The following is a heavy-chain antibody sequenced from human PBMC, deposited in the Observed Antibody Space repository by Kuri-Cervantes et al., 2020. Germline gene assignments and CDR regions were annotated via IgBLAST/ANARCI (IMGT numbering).Heavy chain of an antibody. V-gene: IGHV3-9*01. CDR3: ARDQSNWGALSAFDI. CDR2: ISWNSGSI. D-gene: IGHD7-27*01. CDR1: GFTFDDYA. J-gene: IGHJ3*02. Sequence: GGSLRLSCAASGFTFDDYATHWVRQAPGKGLEWVSGISWNSGSIGYADSVKGRFTISRDNAENSLYLQMNSLRAEDTAVYYCARDQSNWGALSAFDIWGQGTMVTVSS.